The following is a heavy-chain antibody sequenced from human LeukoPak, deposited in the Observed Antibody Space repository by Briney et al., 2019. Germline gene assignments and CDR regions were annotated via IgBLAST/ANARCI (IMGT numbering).Heavy chain of an antibody. CDR3: AKEQRYTYGYFFDY. CDR2: ISSSGSTM. J-gene: IGHJ4*02. Sequence: GGSLRLSCAASGFTFSDYYMSWIRQAPGKGLEWLSYISSSGSTMYYADSVKGRFTISRDNAQNSPYLQMNSLRAEDTAVYYCAKEQRYTYGYFFDYWGQGTLVTVSS. V-gene: IGHV3-11*01. D-gene: IGHD5-18*01. CDR1: GFTFSDYY.